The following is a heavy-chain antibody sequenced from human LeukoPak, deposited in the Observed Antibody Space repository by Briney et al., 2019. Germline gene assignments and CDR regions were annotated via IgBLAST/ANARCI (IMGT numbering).Heavy chain of an antibody. Sequence: GGSLRLSCAASGFTFSSYAMSWVRQAPGKGLEWVSAISGSGGSTYYADSVKGRFTISRDNSKNTLYLQMNSLRAEDTAVYYCAKDSGYIVAQSQFDYWGQGTLVTVSS. D-gene: IGHD5-12*01. J-gene: IGHJ4*02. CDR1: GFTFSSYA. CDR3: AKDSGYIVAQSQFDY. CDR2: ISGSGGST. V-gene: IGHV3-23*01.